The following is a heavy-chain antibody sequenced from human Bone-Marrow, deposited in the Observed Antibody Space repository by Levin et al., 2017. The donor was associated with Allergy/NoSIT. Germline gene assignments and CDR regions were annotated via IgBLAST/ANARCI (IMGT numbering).Heavy chain of an antibody. D-gene: IGHD5-24*01. CDR2: ILETGVDT. J-gene: IGHJ6*02. V-gene: IGHV3-23*01. Sequence: PGGSLRLSCAASGLTFINYAMTWVRRTPGKGLEWVSIILETGVDTYYADSVRGRFTVSRDNSKNTLYLEMNNLRAEDSAVYYCAPYKEHAQYRGLDVWGQGTTVIVSS. CDR3: APYKEHAQYRGLDV. CDR1: GLTFINYA.